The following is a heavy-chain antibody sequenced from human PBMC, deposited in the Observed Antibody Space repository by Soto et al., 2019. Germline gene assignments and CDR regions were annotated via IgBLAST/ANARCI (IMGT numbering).Heavy chain of an antibody. CDR3: ARDRRGRPGWWYYGMDV. CDR2: INHSGST. J-gene: IGHJ6*02. V-gene: IGHV4-34*01. CDR1: GGSFSGYY. D-gene: IGHD1-26*01. Sequence: QVQLQQWGAGLLKPSETLSLTCAVYGGSFSGYYWSWIRQPPGKGLEWIGEINHSGSTNYNPSLKSRVTISVDTSKNQFALKLSSVTAADTAVSYCARDRRGRPGWWYYGMDVWGQGTTVTVSS.